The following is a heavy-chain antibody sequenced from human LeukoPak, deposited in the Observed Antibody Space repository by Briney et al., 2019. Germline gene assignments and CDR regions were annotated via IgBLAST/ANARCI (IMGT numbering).Heavy chain of an antibody. D-gene: IGHD4-17*01. CDR3: ARPTRPDYGDYGWFDP. J-gene: IGHJ5*02. CDR2: INPADSDT. CDR1: GYSFTTYW. V-gene: IGHV5-51*01. Sequence: GESLKISCKGSGYSFTTYWIGWVRQMPGKGLEWTGIINPADSDTRYSPSFQGQVTISVDKSISTAYLQWSSLKASDTAMYYCARPTRPDYGDYGWFDPWGQGTLVTVSS.